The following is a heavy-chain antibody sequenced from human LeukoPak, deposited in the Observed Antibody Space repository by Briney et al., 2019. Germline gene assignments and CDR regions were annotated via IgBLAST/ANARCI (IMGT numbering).Heavy chain of an antibody. V-gene: IGHV4-59*08. CDR2: IHHSGSS. Sequence: SETLSLTCTVSGDSISSYYWSWIRQPPGEGLGWIGYIHHSGSSSYSPSLKSRVTMSVDTSKNQFSLRLSSVTAADTAIYYCARPPGCIGSSCYRAFDLWGQGTMVTVSS. D-gene: IGHD2-15*01. CDR3: ARPPGCIGSSCYRAFDL. J-gene: IGHJ3*01. CDR1: GDSISSYY.